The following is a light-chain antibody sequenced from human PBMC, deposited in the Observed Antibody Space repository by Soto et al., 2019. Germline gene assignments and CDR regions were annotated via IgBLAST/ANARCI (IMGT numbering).Light chain of an antibody. Sequence: QSALTQHASVSGSPGQSITISCTGTSSDVGSYDVVSWYQQHPGKAPQLIIYEVAQRPSGVSDRFSGSKSGSTASLTISGLQAEDEAHYFCCSYAGSTTFWVFGGGTKLTVL. CDR3: CSYAGSTTFWV. CDR2: EVA. J-gene: IGLJ3*02. V-gene: IGLV2-23*02. CDR1: SSDVGSYDV.